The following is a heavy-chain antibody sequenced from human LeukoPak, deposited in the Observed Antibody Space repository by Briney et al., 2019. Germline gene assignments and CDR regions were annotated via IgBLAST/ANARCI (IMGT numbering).Heavy chain of an antibody. Sequence: GGSLRLSCAASGFTFSNYGMSWVRQAPGKGLEWVSAISGSGDSTYYADSVKGRFTISRDNPKNTLYLQMNSLRVEDTAIYYCAKDFSGSYDYWGQGTLVTVSS. V-gene: IGHV3-23*01. CDR2: ISGSGDST. D-gene: IGHD1-26*01. CDR1: GFTFSNYG. CDR3: AKDFSGSYDY. J-gene: IGHJ4*02.